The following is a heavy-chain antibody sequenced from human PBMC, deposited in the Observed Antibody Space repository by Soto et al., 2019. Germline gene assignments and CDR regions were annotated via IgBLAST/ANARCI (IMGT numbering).Heavy chain of an antibody. V-gene: IGHV1-46*01. CDR1: GDTFTNYY. CDR2: VNPSGGHT. J-gene: IGHJ4*02. D-gene: IGHD2-21*02. Sequence: QVQLMQSGAEVKKPGASVKVSCKASGDTFTNYYIHWVRQAPGQGLEWMGTVNPSGGHTTYAQHLQGGVTRPRHTCNSTLYMGVTSLAYDDMAVYYCARGGHGVVVTGALDYWGQGTLVTVYS. CDR3: ARGGHGVVVTGALDY.